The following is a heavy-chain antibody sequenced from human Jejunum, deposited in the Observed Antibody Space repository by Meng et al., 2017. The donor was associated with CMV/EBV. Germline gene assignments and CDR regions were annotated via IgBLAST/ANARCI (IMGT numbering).Heavy chain of an antibody. CDR1: FNYYE. Sequence: FNYYEMNWVRQAPGKGLECVSYITGSGTPIYYADSVKGRSTISRDDTKNSLYLPMNSLRSEDTAVYYCARDRYRSSTDHYYGMDVWGQGTTVTVSS. V-gene: IGHV3-48*03. CDR2: ITGSGTPI. D-gene: IGHD6-6*01. CDR3: ARDRYRSSTDHYYGMDV. J-gene: IGHJ6*02.